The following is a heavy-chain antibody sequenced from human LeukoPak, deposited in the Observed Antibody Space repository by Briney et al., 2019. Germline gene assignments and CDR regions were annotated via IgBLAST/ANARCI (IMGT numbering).Heavy chain of an antibody. CDR3: ARHCSSTSCYNYYYMDV. V-gene: IGHV4-39*01. J-gene: IGHJ6*03. Sequence: SETLSLTCTVSGGSISSSSYYWGWIRQPPGKGLEWIGSIYYSGSTYYNPSLKSRVTISVDTSKNQFSLKLSSVTAADTAVYYCARHCSSTSCYNYYYMDVWGKGTTVTVSS. CDR1: GGSISSSSYY. D-gene: IGHD2-2*02. CDR2: IYYSGST.